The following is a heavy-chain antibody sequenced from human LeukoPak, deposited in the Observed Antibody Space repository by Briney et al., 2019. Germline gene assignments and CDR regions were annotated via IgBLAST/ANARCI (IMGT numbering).Heavy chain of an antibody. CDR1: GFTFSNYD. CDR3: ATSSSWLRAEYFQH. Sequence: PGGSLRLSCGASGFTFSNYDMSWVRQAPAKGLEWISVVSGSGGSTYYADSVKGRFTISRDNFKNTLYLQMNTLRADDTAVYYCATSSSWLRAEYFQHWGQGTLVTVSS. V-gene: IGHV3-23*01. CDR2: VSGSGGST. D-gene: IGHD6-13*01. J-gene: IGHJ1*01.